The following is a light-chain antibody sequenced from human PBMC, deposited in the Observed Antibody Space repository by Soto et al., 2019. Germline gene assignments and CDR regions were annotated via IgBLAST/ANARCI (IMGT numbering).Light chain of an antibody. J-gene: IGKJ1*01. V-gene: IGKV3-20*01. CDR1: QSVSNTY. CDR2: GAS. CDR3: QQYSRLWT. Sequence: VLTQSPCTLSLSPGERATLSCRASQSVSNTYLAWYQQEPGQAPRVLLYGASTSATGIPDRFSGGGSGTDFTLSVSRLEPEDFAVYYCQQYSRLWTFGQGTKVDI.